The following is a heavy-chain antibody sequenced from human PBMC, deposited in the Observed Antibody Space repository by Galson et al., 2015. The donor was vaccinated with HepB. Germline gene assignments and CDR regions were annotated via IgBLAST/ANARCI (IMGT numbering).Heavy chain of an antibody. CDR3: AKDGIMVANKPYHFHY. Sequence: LRLSCAASGFSFTRYAMTWVRQAPGKGLEWVSSITSSGGNSYYTDSVKGRFTVSRDNSKNTLLLQLNSLRAEDTAMYVCAKDGIMVANKPYHFHYWGQGTLVTVSS. CDR2: ITSSGGNS. D-gene: IGHD2-15*01. CDR1: GFSFTRYA. V-gene: IGHV3-23*01. J-gene: IGHJ4*02.